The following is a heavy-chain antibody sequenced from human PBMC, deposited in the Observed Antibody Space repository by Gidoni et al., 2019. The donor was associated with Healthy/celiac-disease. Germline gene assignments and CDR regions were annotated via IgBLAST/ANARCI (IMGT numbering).Heavy chain of an antibody. Sequence: EVQLVQSGAEVKKPGESLTISCKGSGYSFTSYWTGWVRQMPGKGLEWMGIIYPGDSDTRYSPSFQGQVTISADKSISTAYLQWSSLKASDTAMYYCARGGKFEWLQYYYYYGMDVWGQGTTVTVSS. D-gene: IGHD5-12*01. CDR1: GYSFTSYW. J-gene: IGHJ6*02. CDR3: ARGGKFEWLQYYYYYGMDV. CDR2: IYPGDSDT. V-gene: IGHV5-51*01.